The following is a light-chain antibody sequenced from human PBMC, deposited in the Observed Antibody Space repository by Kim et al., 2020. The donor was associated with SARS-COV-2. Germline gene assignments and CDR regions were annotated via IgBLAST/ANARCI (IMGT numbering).Light chain of an antibody. CDR3: QQYDPSFPYT. CDR1: ETISSDY. V-gene: IGKV3-20*01. Sequence: EIVFTQSPDTLSLSPGERATLSCRTSETISSDYVAWYRHKPGQAPRLLIYGASTRATGIPERFSGSGSGTDFTLTISRLEPEDFAVYYCQQYDPSFPYTFGQGTKLEI. J-gene: IGKJ2*01. CDR2: GAS.